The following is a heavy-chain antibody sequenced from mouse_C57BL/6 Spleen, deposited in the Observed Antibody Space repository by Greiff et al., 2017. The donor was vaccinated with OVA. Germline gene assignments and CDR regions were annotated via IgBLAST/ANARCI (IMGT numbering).Heavy chain of an antibody. V-gene: IGHV1-55*01. CDR1: GYTFTSYW. CDR2: IYPGSGST. D-gene: IGHD2-4*01. J-gene: IGHJ4*01. Sequence: QVQLKQPGAELVKPGASVKMSCKASGYTFTSYWITWVKQRPGQGLEWIGDIYPGSGSTNYNEKFKSKATLTVDTSSSTAYMQLSSLTSEDSAVYYCAIYDYDDYAMDYWGQGTSVTVSS. CDR3: AIYDYDDYAMDY.